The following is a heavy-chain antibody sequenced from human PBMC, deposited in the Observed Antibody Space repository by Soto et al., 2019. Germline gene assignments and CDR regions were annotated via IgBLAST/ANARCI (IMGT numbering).Heavy chain of an antibody. Sequence: ASVKVSCKASGYTFTSYDINWVRQATGQGLEWMGWMNPNSGNTGYAQKFQGRVTMTRNTSISTAYMELSSLRSEDTAVYYCARGRITFGGLIVSSLDYWGQGTLVTVSS. J-gene: IGHJ4*02. D-gene: IGHD3-16*02. CDR2: MNPNSGNT. CDR1: GYTFTSYD. V-gene: IGHV1-8*01. CDR3: ARGRITFGGLIVSSLDY.